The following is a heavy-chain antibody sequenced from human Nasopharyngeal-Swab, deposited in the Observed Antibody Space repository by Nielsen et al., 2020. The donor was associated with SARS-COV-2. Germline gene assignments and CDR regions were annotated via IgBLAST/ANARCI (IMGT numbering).Heavy chain of an antibody. Sequence: SETLSLTCTVSGGSISSYYWSWIRQPPGTGLEWIGYIYYSGSTNYNPSLKSRVTISVDTSKNQFSLKLSSVTAADTAVYYCARLALGYCTNGVCYQGFDPWGQGTLVTVSS. CDR3: ARLALGYCTNGVCYQGFDP. D-gene: IGHD2-8*01. CDR2: IYYSGST. J-gene: IGHJ5*02. CDR1: GGSISSYY. V-gene: IGHV4-59*08.